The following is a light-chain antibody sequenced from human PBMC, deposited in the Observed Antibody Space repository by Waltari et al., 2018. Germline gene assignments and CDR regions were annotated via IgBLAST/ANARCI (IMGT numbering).Light chain of an antibody. CDR2: GAS. J-gene: IGKJ4*01. CDR1: QSVSSSY. V-gene: IGKV3-20*01. Sequence: EIVLTQSPGTLPLSPGERATLSCRASQSVSSSYLAWYQQKPGQAPRLLIYGASSRATGIPDRFSGSGSGTDCTLTMSRLEPEDVAVYYCQQYGSSPLTFGGGTKVEIK. CDR3: QQYGSSPLT.